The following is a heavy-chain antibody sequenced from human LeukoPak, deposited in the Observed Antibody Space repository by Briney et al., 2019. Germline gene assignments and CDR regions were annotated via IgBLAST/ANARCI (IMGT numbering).Heavy chain of an antibody. V-gene: IGHV5-51*01. J-gene: IGHJ4*02. CDR2: IYPGDSDT. D-gene: IGHD6-13*01. CDR3: ARHTTHGTDY. CDR1: GYSFTGYW. Sequence: GESLKIPCKGSGYSFTGYWIGWVRQMPGKGLEWMGIIYPGDSDTRYSPSFQGQVTISADKSISTAYLQWSSLEASDTAMHYCARHTTHGTDYWGQGTLVTVSS.